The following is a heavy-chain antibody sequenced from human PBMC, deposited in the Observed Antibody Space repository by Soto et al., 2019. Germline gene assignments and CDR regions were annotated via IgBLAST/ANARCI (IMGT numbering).Heavy chain of an antibody. CDR2: IWYDGTNK. CDR3: ARAQSSGNYYIDY. V-gene: IGHV3-33*01. J-gene: IGHJ4*02. D-gene: IGHD1-26*01. CDR1: GFTFSSYA. Sequence: GGSLRLSCAASGFTFSSYAMHWVRQAPGKGLEWVSVIWYDGTNKYYADSVKGRFTISRDNSKNTLYLQMNSLRAEDTAVYYCARAQSSGNYYIDYWGQGTLVTVS.